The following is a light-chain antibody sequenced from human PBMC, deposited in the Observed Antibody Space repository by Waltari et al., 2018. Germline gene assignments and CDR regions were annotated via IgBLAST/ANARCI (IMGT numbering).Light chain of an antibody. Sequence: EIVMTQSPASLAVSLGEGATTSCKSSQSVLYRSDNKDYLVWYQHKAGQPPKVLIYWASVRESGVPDRFSGSGSGTDFTLTINNLQPEDVAVYYCQQDYKIPCTFGQGTKVEIK. J-gene: IGKJ2*02. V-gene: IGKV4-1*01. CDR1: QSVLYRSDNKDY. CDR3: QQDYKIPCT. CDR2: WAS.